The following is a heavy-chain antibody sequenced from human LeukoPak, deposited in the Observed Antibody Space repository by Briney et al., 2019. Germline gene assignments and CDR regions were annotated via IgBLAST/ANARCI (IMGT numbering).Heavy chain of an antibody. CDR3: TRHSDAYCSRANCYVDNFYGLDV. Sequence: GGSLRLSCAASGFTFSGSAMHWVRQASGKGLEWVGRIRSRANSYVTAYAAAVTGRFIISRDDSSDTAYLQMNSLPTEDTAVYYCTRHSDAYCSRANCYVDNFYGLDVWGQGTRVTVSS. CDR2: IRSRANSYVT. V-gene: IGHV3-73*01. D-gene: IGHD2-2*01. J-gene: IGHJ6*02. CDR1: GFTFSGSA.